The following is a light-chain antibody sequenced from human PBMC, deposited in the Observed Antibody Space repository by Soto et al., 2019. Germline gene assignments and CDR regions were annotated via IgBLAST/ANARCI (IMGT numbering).Light chain of an antibody. CDR2: DVS. CDR1: SSDVGGYNY. J-gene: IGLJ2*01. V-gene: IGLV2-14*01. Sequence: QSALTQPASVPGSPGQSITISCTGTSSDVGGYNYVSWYQQHPGKAPKLMIYDVSNRPSGVSNRSSGSKSGNTASLTISGLQAEDEADYYCSSYTSSSVVFGGGTKLTVL. CDR3: SSYTSSSVV.